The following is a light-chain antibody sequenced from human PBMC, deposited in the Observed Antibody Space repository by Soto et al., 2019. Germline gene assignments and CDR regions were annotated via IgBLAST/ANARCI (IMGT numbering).Light chain of an antibody. CDR1: QSVSNW. CDR2: DAS. CDR3: QQYDSYSWT. J-gene: IGKJ1*01. V-gene: IGKV1-5*01. Sequence: DIQMTQSPSTLSASVGERVTITSRASQSVSNWLAWYQQKPGKAPKLLIFDASSLKSGVPSRFSGSGSGTEFTLTISSLQPDDFATYYCQQYDSYSWTFGQGTKVDIK.